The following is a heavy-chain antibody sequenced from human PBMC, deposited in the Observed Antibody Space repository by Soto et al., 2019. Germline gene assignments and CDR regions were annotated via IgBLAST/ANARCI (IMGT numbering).Heavy chain of an antibody. Sequence: EVQLVESGGGLVQPGGSLRLSCAASGFTFSNYDMHWVRQVTGKGLEWVSTIGTAGDTYYPGSVKGRFTISRENAKNSLYLQMNSLRAEDTAVYYCARGRLISLYYFDYWAREPWSPSPQ. CDR3: ARGRLISLYYFDY. CDR2: IGTAGDT. CDR1: GFTFSNYD. D-gene: IGHD2-15*01. V-gene: IGHV3-13*01. J-gene: IGHJ4*02.